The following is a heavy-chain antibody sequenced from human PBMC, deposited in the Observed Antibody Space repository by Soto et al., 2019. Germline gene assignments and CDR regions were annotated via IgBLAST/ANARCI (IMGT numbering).Heavy chain of an antibody. D-gene: IGHD2-8*01. J-gene: IGHJ4*02. Sequence: SETLSLTCAVYGGSFSGYYWSWIRQPPGKGLEWIGEINHSGSTNYNPSLKSRVTISVDTSKNQFSLKLSSVTAADTAVYYCARVQHYCTNGVCWEGIDYWGQGTLVTVS. CDR3: ARVQHYCTNGVCWEGIDY. V-gene: IGHV4-34*01. CDR1: GGSFSGYY. CDR2: INHSGST.